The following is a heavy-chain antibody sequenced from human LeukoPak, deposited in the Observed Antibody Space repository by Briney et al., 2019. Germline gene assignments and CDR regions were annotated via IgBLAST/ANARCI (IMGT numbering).Heavy chain of an antibody. V-gene: IGHV3-23*01. Sequence: GGSLRLSCAASGFTFSSYAMSWVRQAPGKGLEWISAISGSGGSTYYADSVKGRFTISRDNSKNTLYLQMNSLRAEDTAVYYCAKSSSGGTDFDYWGQGTLVTVSS. D-gene: IGHD3-22*01. CDR3: AKSSSGGTDFDY. CDR1: GFTFSSYA. CDR2: ISGSGGST. J-gene: IGHJ4*02.